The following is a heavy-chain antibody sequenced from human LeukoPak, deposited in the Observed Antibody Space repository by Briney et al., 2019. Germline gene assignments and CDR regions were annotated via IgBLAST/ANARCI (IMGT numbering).Heavy chain of an antibody. CDR2: ISSSSSYI. D-gene: IGHD3-10*01. CDR3: AREPFTMVRGVLSY. V-gene: IGHV3-21*01. Sequence: VGSLRLSCAASGFTLSSYSMNWVRQAPGKGLEWVSSISSSSSYIYYADSVKGRFTISRDNAKNSLYLQMNSLRAEDTAVYYCAREPFTMVRGVLSYWGQGTLVTVSS. J-gene: IGHJ4*02. CDR1: GFTLSSYS.